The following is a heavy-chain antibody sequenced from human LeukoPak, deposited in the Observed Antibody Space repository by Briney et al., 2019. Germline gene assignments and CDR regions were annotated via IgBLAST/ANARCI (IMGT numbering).Heavy chain of an antibody. V-gene: IGHV1-46*01. CDR3: ARIRGGYNDAYDL. Sequence: GASVKVSCKASGYTFTNSYIHWVRQAPGQVLEWMGLINPDGGNTNYAQDFQGRVILTRDTSTSTVYMELSSLRSEDTAIYYCARIRGGYNDAYDLWGQGTVVTVPS. CDR1: GYTFTNSY. D-gene: IGHD5-24*01. CDR2: INPDGGNT. J-gene: IGHJ3*01.